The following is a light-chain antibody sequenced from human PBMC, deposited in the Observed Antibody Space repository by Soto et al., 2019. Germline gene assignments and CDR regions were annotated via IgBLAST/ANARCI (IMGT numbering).Light chain of an antibody. J-gene: IGLJ3*02. V-gene: IGLV2-23*02. CDR2: EVS. CDR1: NSNVGNFDL. Sequence: QSVLTQPASVSGSPGQSITISCTGSNSNVGNFDLVSWYQQIPGKAPQLIIFEVSRRPSRVSDRFSGSKSGNTASLTISGLQTEDEGDFYCCSYAGGGAGVFGGGTKVTVL. CDR3: CSYAGGGAGV.